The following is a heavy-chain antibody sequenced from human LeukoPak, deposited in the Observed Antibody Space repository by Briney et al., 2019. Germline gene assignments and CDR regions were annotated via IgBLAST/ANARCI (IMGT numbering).Heavy chain of an antibody. CDR1: GFTFSSYG. Sequence: GGSLRLSCAASGFTFSSYGMHWVRQAPGKGLEWVTLIWYDGSDKYYADSVKGRFTISRDNSKNVLYLQMNSLRAEDTAVYYCARVRDDYTYFDCWGQGTLVTVSS. J-gene: IGHJ4*02. D-gene: IGHD4-11*01. CDR3: ARVRDDYTYFDC. CDR2: IWYDGSDK. V-gene: IGHV3-33*01.